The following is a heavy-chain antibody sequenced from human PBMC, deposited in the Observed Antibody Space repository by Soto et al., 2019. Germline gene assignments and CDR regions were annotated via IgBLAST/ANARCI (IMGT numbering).Heavy chain of an antibody. V-gene: IGHV3-30-3*01. CDR3: ARDPYGGDTAMVTYVCDY. D-gene: IGHD5-18*01. J-gene: IGHJ4*02. CDR2: ISYDGSNK. CDR1: GFTFSSYA. Sequence: QVQLVESGGGVVQPGRSLRLSCAASGFTFSSYAMHWVRQAPGKGLEWVAVISYDGSNKYYADSVKGRFTISRDNSKNTLYLQMNSLRAEDTAVYYCARDPYGGDTAMVTYVCDYWGQGTLVTVSS.